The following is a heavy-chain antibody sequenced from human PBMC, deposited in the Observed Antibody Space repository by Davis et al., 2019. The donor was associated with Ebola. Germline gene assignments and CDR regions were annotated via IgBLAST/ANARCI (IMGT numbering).Heavy chain of an antibody. V-gene: IGHV3-7*01. D-gene: IGHD4-17*01. CDR1: GFTFSNAW. Sequence: GESLKISCAASGFTFSNAWMNWVRQAPGKGLEWVANITQDGSEKYYVDPVKGRFTISRDNAKNFLYLQMNSLRAEDTAVYYCARDVATVTTWGVWNYWGQGTLVTVSS. CDR3: ARDVATVTTWGVWNY. CDR2: ITQDGSEK. J-gene: IGHJ4*02.